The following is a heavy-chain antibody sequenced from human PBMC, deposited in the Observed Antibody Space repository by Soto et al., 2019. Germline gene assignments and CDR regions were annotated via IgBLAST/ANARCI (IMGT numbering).Heavy chain of an antibody. CDR2: FYYTGST. CDR3: AKLRDFWSTYYS. J-gene: IGHJ4*01. CDR1: GGSIGSSDYY. V-gene: IGHV4-39*01. Sequence: SETLSLTCTVSGGSIGSSDYYWGWIRQPPGKGLEWIGSFYYTGSTFYNPSLQSRVTISGDTSKSQFSLTLSSVTAADTAIYYCAKLRDFWSTYYSWGHGTLVTVSS. D-gene: IGHD3-3*01.